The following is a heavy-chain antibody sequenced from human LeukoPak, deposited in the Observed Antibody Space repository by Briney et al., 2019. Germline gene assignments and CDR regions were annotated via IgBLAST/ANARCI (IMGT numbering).Heavy chain of an antibody. CDR3: TRAHFGFAVKGLYFDY. D-gene: IGHD3-10*01. CDR1: GFTFGDYA. V-gene: IGHV3-49*03. J-gene: IGHJ4*02. Sequence: PGGSLRLSCTASGFTFGDYAMSWFRQAPGKGLEWLGFIRSKGYGGTTECAVSVKGRFTISRDDSKSIAYLQMNDLKTEDTAVYYCTRAHFGFAVKGLYFDYWGQGTLVTVSS. CDR2: IRSKGYGGTT.